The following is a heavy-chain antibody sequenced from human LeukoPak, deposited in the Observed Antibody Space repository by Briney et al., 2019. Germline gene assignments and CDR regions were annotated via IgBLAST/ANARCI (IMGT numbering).Heavy chain of an antibody. V-gene: IGHV4-59*04. CDR2: IYYSGST. Sequence: TETLSLTCTVSGGSISSYYWTWIRQPPGKGLEWIGYIYYSGSTYYNPSLKSRVTISVDTSKNQFSLKLSSVTAADTAVYYCARHSPVAPLDYWGQGTLVTVSS. J-gene: IGHJ4*02. CDR1: GGSISSYY. D-gene: IGHD6-19*01. CDR3: ARHSPVAPLDY.